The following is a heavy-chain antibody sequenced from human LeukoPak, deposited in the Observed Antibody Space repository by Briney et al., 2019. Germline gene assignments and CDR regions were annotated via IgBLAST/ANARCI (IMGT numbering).Heavy chain of an antibody. CDR3: AREYSASEH. CDR1: GYTFVGYY. D-gene: IGHD4-11*01. CDR2: IDPSTGDT. V-gene: IGHV1-2*02. Sequence: ASVKVSCKASGYTFVGYYLHGLQKAPGQGLEWMAWIDPSTGDTHYAQKFQGRITVTRDTSISTTYMELSWLTSDDTALYYCAREYSASEHWGQGTLVTVSS. J-gene: IGHJ1*01.